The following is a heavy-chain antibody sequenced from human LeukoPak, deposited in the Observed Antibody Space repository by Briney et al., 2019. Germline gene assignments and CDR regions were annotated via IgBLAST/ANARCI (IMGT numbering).Heavy chain of an antibody. CDR1: GYSFTGYW. D-gene: IGHD4-17*01. CDR3: ARRADSVTTGDY. J-gene: IGHJ4*02. CDR2: IYPGDSDT. V-gene: IGHV5-51*01. Sequence: GSLKISCKGSGYSFTGYWIGWVRQMPGKGLEWMGIIYPGDSDTRYSPSFQGQVTISADKSISTAYLQWSSLKASDTAMYYCARRADSVTTGDYWGQGTLVTVSS.